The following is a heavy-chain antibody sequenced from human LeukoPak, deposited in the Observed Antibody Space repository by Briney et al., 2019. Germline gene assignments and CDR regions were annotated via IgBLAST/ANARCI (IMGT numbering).Heavy chain of an antibody. J-gene: IGHJ4*02. Sequence: GGSLRLSCAASGFTFSNYWMTWVRQAPGKGLEWVANIKKDGRDKYYVDSVKGRFTISKDNAKNSVYLQMSSLRVEDTAVYYCVRDAGTGFDYWGQGALVTVSS. CDR3: VRDAGTGFDY. V-gene: IGHV3-7*01. D-gene: IGHD3-10*01. CDR1: GFTFSNYW. CDR2: IKKDGRDK.